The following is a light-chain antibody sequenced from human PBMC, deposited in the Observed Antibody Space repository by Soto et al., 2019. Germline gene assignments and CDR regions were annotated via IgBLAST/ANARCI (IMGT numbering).Light chain of an antibody. J-gene: IGLJ2*01. V-gene: IGLV1-40*01. CDR2: NNT. Sequence: QSVLTQPPSVSAAPGQRVTISCNGSNSNIGAHYEVHWYQQFPGTAPKLLISNNTNRPSGVPDRFSGSRSGTSASLAITGLQSEDEADYYCQSFDTGLTAPILGIGTKLTVL. CDR1: NSNIGAHYE. CDR3: QSFDTGLTAPI.